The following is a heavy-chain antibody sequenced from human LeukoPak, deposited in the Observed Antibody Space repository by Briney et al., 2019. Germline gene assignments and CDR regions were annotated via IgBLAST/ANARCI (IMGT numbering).Heavy chain of an antibody. D-gene: IGHD3-22*01. CDR2: IHRGNPEI. Sequence: GESRKISCKASEYSFTSYWIGWVRQMPGKGLEWVGNIHRGNPEIRYSPSFQGQVTLSADKSISTAYLQWSSLKASDTAMYYCARRHYYYDRSGFYYYFDTWGQGTQVTVTS. CDR3: ARRHYYYDRSGFYYYFDT. J-gene: IGHJ4*02. CDR1: EYSFTSYW. V-gene: IGHV5-51*01.